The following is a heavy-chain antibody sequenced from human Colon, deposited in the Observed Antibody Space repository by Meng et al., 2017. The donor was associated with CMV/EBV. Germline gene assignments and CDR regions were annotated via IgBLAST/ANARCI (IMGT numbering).Heavy chain of an antibody. CDR2: IRSDGSQK. CDR3: ATGGDTEAAAAGVFDF. J-gene: IGHJ4*02. CDR1: GFTIHRHA. D-gene: IGHD6-25*01. V-gene: IGHV3-33*07. Sequence: SGFTIHRHAMCWVRQAPGKGLEWGATIRSDGSQKFFADSVKGRFTISRDNSKNMQFLEMNSLRDEDTAVYFCATGGDTEAAAAGVFDFWGPGTLVTVSS.